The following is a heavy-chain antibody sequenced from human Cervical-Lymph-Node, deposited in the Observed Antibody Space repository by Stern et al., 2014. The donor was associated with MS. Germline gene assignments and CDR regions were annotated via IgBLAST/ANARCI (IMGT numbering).Heavy chain of an antibody. CDR1: GFTIGDYA. J-gene: IGHJ4*02. V-gene: IGHV3-9*01. CDR3: VRDKGVISAAFGY. D-gene: IGHD3-3*01. Sequence: EVQLVESGGHSVQPGRSLRLSCAASGFTIGDYAMHLGRQASAKGLEWVSGILRNGGNISHADSVKGRFTISRDDAKNSLYLQMNSLRPEDTALYYCVRDKGVISAAFGYWGQGTLVTVSS. CDR2: ILRNGGNI.